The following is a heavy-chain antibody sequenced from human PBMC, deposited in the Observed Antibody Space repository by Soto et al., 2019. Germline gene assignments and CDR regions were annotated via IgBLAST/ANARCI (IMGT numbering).Heavy chain of an antibody. V-gene: IGHV4-31*03. CDR1: GDFISSGGYY. D-gene: IGHD3-22*01. Sequence: QVQLQESGPGLVKPSQTLSLTCTVSGDFISSGGYYWSWIRQLPGKGLEWIGYIYSSGTTYYNPSLRSRMTTSVDTSKNQFSLNLSSVTAAATAVYYCARTDSSGYYFVDWGQGTLVTVFS. CDR2: IYSSGTT. CDR3: ARTDSSGYYFVD. J-gene: IGHJ4*02.